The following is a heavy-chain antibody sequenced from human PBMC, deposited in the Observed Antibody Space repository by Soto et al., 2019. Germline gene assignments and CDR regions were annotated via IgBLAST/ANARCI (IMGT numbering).Heavy chain of an antibody. CDR3: ARGVPYSYGYVSWFDP. J-gene: IGHJ5*02. D-gene: IGHD5-18*01. CDR2: IYYNGNT. Sequence: SETLSLTCTVSGASINNYYWSWIRQPPGKGLEWIAYIYYNGNTKYNPFLESRLTISVDTSKNQFSLELNSVTAADTAVYYCARGVPYSYGYVSWFDPWGQGTLVTVSS. V-gene: IGHV4-59*01. CDR1: GASINNYY.